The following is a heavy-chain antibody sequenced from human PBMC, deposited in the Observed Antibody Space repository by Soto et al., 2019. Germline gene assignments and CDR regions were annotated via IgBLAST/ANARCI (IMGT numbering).Heavy chain of an antibody. Sequence: EVQLVESGGGLVQPGGSLRLSCAASGFTFSSYWMHWVRQVPGKGLVWVSHIDSEGNYTTYADSVKGRFTISRDNAKNMVYLQMNSLRAEDTAVYYCVRDDVGVGIDYWGLGTLVTVSS. J-gene: IGHJ4*02. CDR1: GFTFSSYW. CDR2: IDSEGNYT. D-gene: IGHD1-26*01. V-gene: IGHV3-74*03. CDR3: VRDDVGVGIDY.